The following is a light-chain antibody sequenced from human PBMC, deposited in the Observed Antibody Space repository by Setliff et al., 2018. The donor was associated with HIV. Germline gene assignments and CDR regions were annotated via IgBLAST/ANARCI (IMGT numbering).Light chain of an antibody. CDR2: DVS. J-gene: IGLJ1*01. Sequence: QSALTQPASVSGSPGQSITISCSGSSSDAGSYNFVSWYQQHPGKAPQVIIYDVSRRPSGVSSRFSGSKSGNTASLTISGLQAEDQADYYCAAWDDSLSGYVFGTGTKGTVL. CDR3: AAWDDSLSGYV. V-gene: IGLV2-14*03. CDR1: SSDAGSYNF.